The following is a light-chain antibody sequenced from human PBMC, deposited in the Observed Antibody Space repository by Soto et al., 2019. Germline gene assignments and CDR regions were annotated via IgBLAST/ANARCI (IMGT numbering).Light chain of an antibody. Sequence: QSVLTQPASVSGSPGQSITISCTGTSSDVGAYDYVSWYQQHPGEVPKLMIFDVSDRPSGVSNRFFGSKSGNTASLTISGLQAEDEADYYCSSFTTSTSYVFGTGTKVTVL. CDR2: DVS. CDR3: SSFTTSTSYV. V-gene: IGLV2-14*03. CDR1: SSDVGAYDY. J-gene: IGLJ1*01.